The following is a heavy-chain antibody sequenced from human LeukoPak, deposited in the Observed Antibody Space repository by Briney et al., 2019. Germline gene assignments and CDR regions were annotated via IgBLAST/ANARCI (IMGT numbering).Heavy chain of an antibody. D-gene: IGHD1-26*01. J-gene: IGHJ6*03. CDR3: VRAPPGSRAYYYSYMDV. Sequence: GGSLRLSCAVSGFIFRNYDMHWVRQGAGKGLEWVSTIGTAGDTYYQDSVRGRFTISRENVQNSLYLQMSSVRAGDTAIYYCVRAPPGSRAYYYSYMDVWGKGTTVTISS. V-gene: IGHV3-13*01. CDR2: IGTAGDT. CDR1: GFIFRNYD.